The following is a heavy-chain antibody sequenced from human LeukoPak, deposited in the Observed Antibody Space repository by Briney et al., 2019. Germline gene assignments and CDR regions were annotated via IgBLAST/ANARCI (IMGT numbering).Heavy chain of an antibody. Sequence: ASVKVSCKASGYTFTSYYMHWVRQAPGQGLEWMGIINPSGGSTSYAQKFQGRVTMTRDTSTSTVYMELSRLRSEDTAVYYCARAKLRYFDWSPYGMGYWGQGTLVTVSS. V-gene: IGHV1-46*01. CDR1: GYTFTSYY. J-gene: IGHJ4*02. CDR2: INPSGGST. CDR3: ARAKLRYFDWSPYGMGY. D-gene: IGHD3-9*01.